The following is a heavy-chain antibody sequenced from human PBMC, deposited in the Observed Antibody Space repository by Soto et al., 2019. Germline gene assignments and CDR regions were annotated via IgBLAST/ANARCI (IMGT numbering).Heavy chain of an antibody. Sequence: SETLSLTCTVSGGSVSSGSYYWSWIRQPPGKGLEWIGYIYYSGSTNYNPSLKSRVTISVDTSKNQFSLKLSSVTAADTAVYYCARDTWSIYYYYGMDVWGQGTTVTVSS. CDR2: IYYSGST. J-gene: IGHJ6*02. V-gene: IGHV4-61*01. D-gene: IGHD1-1*01. CDR1: GGSVSSGSYY. CDR3: ARDTWSIYYYYGMDV.